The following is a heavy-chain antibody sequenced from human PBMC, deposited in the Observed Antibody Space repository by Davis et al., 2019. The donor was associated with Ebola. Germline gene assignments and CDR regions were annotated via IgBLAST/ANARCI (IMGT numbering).Heavy chain of an antibody. Sequence: MPSETLSLTCTLSGGSISSSSYYWGWTRQPPGKGLEWIGSIYYSGSTYYNPSLKSRVTISVDTSQNQFSLKLTSVTAADTAVYYCARGAGAAVAQLLWGQGTMVTVSS. CDR1: GGSISSSSYY. V-gene: IGHV4-39*07. D-gene: IGHD6-19*01. CDR3: ARGAGAAVAQLL. J-gene: IGHJ3*01. CDR2: IYYSGST.